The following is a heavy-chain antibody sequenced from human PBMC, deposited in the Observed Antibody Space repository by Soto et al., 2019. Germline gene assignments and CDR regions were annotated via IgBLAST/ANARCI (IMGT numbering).Heavy chain of an antibody. J-gene: IGHJ4*02. CDR2: FDPEDGET. Sequence: ASVKVSCKVSGYTLTELSMHWVRQAPGKGLEWMGGFDPEDGETIYAQKFQGRVTMTEDTSTDTAYMELSSLRSEDTAVYYCATDLRYFHRRQIAYWGQGTLVTVSS. CDR3: ATDLRYFHRRQIAY. D-gene: IGHD3-9*01. CDR1: GYTLTELS. V-gene: IGHV1-24*01.